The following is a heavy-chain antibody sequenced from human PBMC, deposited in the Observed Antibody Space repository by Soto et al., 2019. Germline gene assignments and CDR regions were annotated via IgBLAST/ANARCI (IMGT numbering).Heavy chain of an antibody. CDR1: GDTVTDSY. CDR3: ARELYDNGPYGLDV. D-gene: IGHD3-22*01. CDR2: ISPSSGAT. Sequence: PAVKVSCNASGDTVTDSYINWVRQAPGKGLEWMGWISPSSGATQYAQKFQGWVTVTRDTSTSTVYLDVSRLKSDGSAVYYCARELYDNGPYGLDVWGQGTTVPVSS. V-gene: IGHV1-2*04. J-gene: IGHJ6*01.